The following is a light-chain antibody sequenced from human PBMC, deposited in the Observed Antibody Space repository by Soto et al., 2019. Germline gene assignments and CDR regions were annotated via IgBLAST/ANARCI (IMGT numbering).Light chain of an antibody. CDR2: DAS. Sequence: DIQMTQSPSTLSASVGDGVTITCRASQRISTWLAWYQQKPGNAPNLLISDASSLETGVPSRFSGSGSGTEFTLTINSLQPDDFAIDDCQQYKSYWTFGQGTKVDIK. J-gene: IGKJ1*01. V-gene: IGKV1-5*01. CDR3: QQYKSYWT. CDR1: QRISTW.